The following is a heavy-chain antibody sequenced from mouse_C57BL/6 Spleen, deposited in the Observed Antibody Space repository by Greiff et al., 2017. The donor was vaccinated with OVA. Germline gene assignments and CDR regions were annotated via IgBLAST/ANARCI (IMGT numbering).Heavy chain of an antibody. CDR3: ARWDYGSSYAMDY. J-gene: IGHJ4*01. CDR1: GYTFTSYG. V-gene: IGHV1-81*01. Sequence: QVQLQQSGAELARPGASVKLSCKASGYTFTSYGISWVKQRTGQGLEWIGEIYPSSGNTYYNEKFKGKATLTADKSSSTAYMELRSLTSEDSAFYFCARWDYGSSYAMDYWGQGTSVTVSS. CDR2: IYPSSGNT. D-gene: IGHD1-1*01.